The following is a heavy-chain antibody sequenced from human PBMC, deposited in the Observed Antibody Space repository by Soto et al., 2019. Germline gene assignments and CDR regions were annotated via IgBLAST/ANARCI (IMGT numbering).Heavy chain of an antibody. D-gene: IGHD1-1*01. CDR3: ARVPGYFIDPGDAFDI. CDR2: ISYDGSNK. V-gene: IGHV3-30-3*01. Sequence: GGSLRLSCAASGFTFSSYAMHGVRQAPGKGLEWVAVISYDGSNKYYADSVKGRFTISRDNSKNTLYLQMNSLRAEDTAVYYCARVPGYFIDPGDAFDIWGQGTMVTVSS. CDR1: GFTFSSYA. J-gene: IGHJ3*02.